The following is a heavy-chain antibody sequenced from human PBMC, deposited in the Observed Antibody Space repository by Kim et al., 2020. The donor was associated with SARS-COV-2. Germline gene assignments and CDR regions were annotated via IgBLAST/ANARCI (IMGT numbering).Heavy chain of an antibody. CDR1: GGTFSSYA. CDR3: AGPGGGYDSSGYARAYDAFDI. CDR2: IIPIFGTA. V-gene: IGHV1-69*13. J-gene: IGHJ3*02. D-gene: IGHD3-22*01. Sequence: SVKVSCKASGGTFSSYAISWVRQAPGQGLEWMGGIIPIFGTANYAQKFQGRVTITADESTSTAYMELSSLRSEDTAVYYCAGPGGGYDSSGYARAYDAFDIWGQGTMVTVSS.